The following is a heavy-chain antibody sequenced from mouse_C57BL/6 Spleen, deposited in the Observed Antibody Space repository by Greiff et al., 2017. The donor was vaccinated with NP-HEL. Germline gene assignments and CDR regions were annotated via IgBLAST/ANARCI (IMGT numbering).Heavy chain of an antibody. V-gene: IGHV1-78*01. CDR1: GYTFTDHS. Sequence: QVQLQQSDAELVKPGASVKISCKASGYTFTDHSIHWMKQRPGQGLEWIGYIYPRDGSTKYNEKFKGKATLTADKSSSTAYMQLNSLTSEDYAVDFCANSNYDFYCFDDWGKGTTLTV. D-gene: IGHD2-5*01. CDR3: ANSNYDFYCFDD. J-gene: IGHJ2*01. CDR2: IYPRDGST.